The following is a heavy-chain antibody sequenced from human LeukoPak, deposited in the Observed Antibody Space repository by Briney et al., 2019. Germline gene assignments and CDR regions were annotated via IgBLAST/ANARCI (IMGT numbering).Heavy chain of an antibody. V-gene: IGHV3-23*01. CDR1: GFTFRSYA. J-gene: IGHJ4*02. Sequence: GGSLRLSCAVSGFTFRSYAMSWVRQAPGKGLEWVSAISGSGGATYYADSVKGRFTISRDNSKNTLFLQMNSLGAEDTAVYYCARDCGYSYANDCWGQGTLVTVSS. D-gene: IGHD5-18*01. CDR2: ISGSGGAT. CDR3: ARDCGYSYANDC.